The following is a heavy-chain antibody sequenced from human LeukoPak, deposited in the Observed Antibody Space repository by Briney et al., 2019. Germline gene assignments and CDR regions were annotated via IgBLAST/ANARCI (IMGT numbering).Heavy chain of an antibody. V-gene: IGHV3-15*01. CDR3: TTDLLDDYGGNFDY. D-gene: IGHD4-17*01. J-gene: IGHJ4*02. Sequence: PGGSLRLSCAASGFTFSNAWMSWVRQAPGKGLEWVGRIKSKTDGGTTDYAAPVKGRFTIPRDDSKNTLYLQMNSLKTEDTAVYYCTTDLLDDYGGNFDYWGQGTLVTVSS. CDR2: IKSKTDGGTT. CDR1: GFTFSNAW.